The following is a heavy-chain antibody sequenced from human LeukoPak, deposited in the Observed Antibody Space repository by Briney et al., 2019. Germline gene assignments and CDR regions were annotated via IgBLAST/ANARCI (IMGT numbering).Heavy chain of an antibody. Sequence: GGSLRLSCAASGFTFSSYNMNWVRQAPGKGLEWVSYISSSSSTIYYADSVKGRFTISRDNAKNSLYLQMNSLRAEDTAVYYCASYRDGGNSGFDYWGQGTLVTVSS. J-gene: IGHJ4*02. D-gene: IGHD4-23*01. CDR1: GFTFSSYN. CDR3: ASYRDGGNSGFDY. CDR2: ISSSSSTI. V-gene: IGHV3-48*04.